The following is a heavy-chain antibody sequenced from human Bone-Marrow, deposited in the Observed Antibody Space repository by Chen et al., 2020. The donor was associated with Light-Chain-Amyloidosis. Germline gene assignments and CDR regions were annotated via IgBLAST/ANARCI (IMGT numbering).Heavy chain of an antibody. V-gene: IGHV3-33*01. J-gene: IGHJ4*02. CDR2: IWSDGRTT. D-gene: IGHD1-1*01. CDR3: ARENTEGTTTSFDY. CDR1: GLPFSGDG. Sequence: QVHLVESGVGVVQPGRSLRRSCLVSGLPFSGDGMHWVRQAPGKGLEWVASIWSDGRTTYDADSVRGRLTISRDNSKNTLFLQMSSLRPDDTGVYFCARENTEGTTTSFDYWGQGTLVTVSS.